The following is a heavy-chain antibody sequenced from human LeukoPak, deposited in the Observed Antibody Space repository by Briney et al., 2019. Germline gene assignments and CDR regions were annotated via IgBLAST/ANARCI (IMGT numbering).Heavy chain of an antibody. CDR2: IYYSGST. V-gene: IGHV4-61*08. CDR3: ARVDSSSAGIDY. CDR1: GGSISSGGYY. J-gene: IGHJ4*02. D-gene: IGHD6-6*01. Sequence: SQTLSLTCTVSGGSISSGGYYWSWIRQHPGKGLEWIGYIYYSGSTNYNPSLKSRVTISVDTSKNQFSLKLSSVTAADTAVYYCARVDSSSAGIDYWGQGTLVTVSS.